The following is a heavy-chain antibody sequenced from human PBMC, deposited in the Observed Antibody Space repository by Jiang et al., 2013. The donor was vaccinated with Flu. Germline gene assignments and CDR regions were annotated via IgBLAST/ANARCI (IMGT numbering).Heavy chain of an antibody. CDR3: ARGRHSDYGPRFDS. V-gene: IGHV3-33*01. D-gene: IGHD4-17*01. Sequence: WVAVIWYDESNEYYADSVKGRFTISRDNSKNMLFLQMDSLTVEDTAVYFCARGRHSDYGPRFDSWGRGTLVTVSS. CDR2: IWYDESNE. J-gene: IGHJ4*02.